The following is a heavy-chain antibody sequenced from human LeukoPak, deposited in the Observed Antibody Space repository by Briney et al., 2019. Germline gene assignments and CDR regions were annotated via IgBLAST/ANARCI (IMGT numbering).Heavy chain of an antibody. V-gene: IGHV4-59*08. CDR2: IYYSGST. CDR3: ARQTMTTADAFDI. J-gene: IGHJ3*02. CDR1: GGSISSHF. D-gene: IGHD4-17*01. Sequence: SETLSLTCTVSGGSISSHFWSWVRQPPGKGLEWIAYIYYSGSTDYNPSLKSRVTISVDTSKNQFSLKLSSVTAADTAVYYCARQTMTTADAFDIWGQGTMVTVSS.